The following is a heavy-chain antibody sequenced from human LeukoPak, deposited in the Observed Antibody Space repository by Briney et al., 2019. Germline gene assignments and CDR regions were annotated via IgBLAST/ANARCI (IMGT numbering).Heavy chain of an antibody. Sequence: GGSLRLSCAASGFTFRSSAMIWIRQAPGQGLEWVSSISDSGGSTSYADSVNGGFIISRANTKHFLFLQINILRAEDTAVYYCARDGAKSRYYYDSSGPYYFDYWGQGTLVTVSS. V-gene: IGHV3-23*01. J-gene: IGHJ4*02. CDR1: GFTFRSSA. CDR2: ISDSGGST. CDR3: ARDGAKSRYYYDSSGPYYFDY. D-gene: IGHD3-22*01.